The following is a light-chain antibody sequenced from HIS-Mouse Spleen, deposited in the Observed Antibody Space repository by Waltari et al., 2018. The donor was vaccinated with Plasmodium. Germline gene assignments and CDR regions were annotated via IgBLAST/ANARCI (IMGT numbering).Light chain of an antibody. CDR2: AAS. CDR3: QQSYSTWT. Sequence: DIKMTQSPSSLSASVGDRATITCRASQSISSYLNWYQQKPGKAPKLLIYAASSLQSGVPSRFSGSGSGTDFTLTISSLQPEYFATYYCQQSYSTWTFGQGTKVEIK. V-gene: IGKV1-39*01. CDR1: QSISSY. J-gene: IGKJ1*01.